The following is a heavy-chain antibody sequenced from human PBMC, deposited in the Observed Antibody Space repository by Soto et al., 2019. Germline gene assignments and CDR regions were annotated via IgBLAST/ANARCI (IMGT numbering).Heavy chain of an antibody. CDR1: VGSISSYY. Sequence: KTSETLSLTCTVSVGSISSYYWIWMRQPPGKGLEWIGYIYYSGSTNYNPSLKSRVTISVDTSKNQFSLKLSSVTAADTAVYYCARDSSGYFENWFDPWGQGTLVTAPQ. V-gene: IGHV4-59*01. CDR3: ARDSSGYFENWFDP. D-gene: IGHD3-22*01. J-gene: IGHJ5*02. CDR2: IYYSGST.